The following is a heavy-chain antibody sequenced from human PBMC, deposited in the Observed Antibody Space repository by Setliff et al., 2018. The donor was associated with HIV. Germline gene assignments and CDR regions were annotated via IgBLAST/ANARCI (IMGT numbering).Heavy chain of an antibody. CDR1: GGSISSYY. V-gene: IGHV4-59*12. Sequence: PSETLSLTCTVSGGSISSYYWSWFRQPPGKGLEWIGYIYYSGSTNYNPSLKSRVTISVDTSKNQFSLKLSSVTAADTAVYYCARLRVVTIFGVAHQAPGCMDVWGKGTTVTVSS. J-gene: IGHJ6*03. CDR3: ARLRVVTIFGVAHQAPGCMDV. D-gene: IGHD3-3*01. CDR2: IYYSGST.